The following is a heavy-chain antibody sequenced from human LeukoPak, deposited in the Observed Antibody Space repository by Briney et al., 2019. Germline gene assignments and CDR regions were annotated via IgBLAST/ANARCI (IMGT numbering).Heavy chain of an antibody. D-gene: IGHD2-21*02. CDR1: GGTFGSHP. Sequence: ASVKDSCKASGGTFGSHPITWVRQAPGQGLEWMGIINPSGGSTSYAQRFQGRVTMTRDTSTSTVYMELSSLRSEDTAVYYCARASSNCGGDCYYFDYWGQGTLVTVSS. CDR2: INPSGGST. CDR3: ARASSNCGGDCYYFDY. V-gene: IGHV1-46*03. J-gene: IGHJ4*02.